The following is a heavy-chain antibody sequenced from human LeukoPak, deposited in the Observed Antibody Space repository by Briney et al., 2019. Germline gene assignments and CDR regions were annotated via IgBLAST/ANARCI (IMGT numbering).Heavy chain of an antibody. CDR2: INHSGST. D-gene: IGHD6-6*01. V-gene: IGHV4-34*01. CDR1: GGSFSGYY. J-gene: IGHJ4*02. CDR3: ARGKVAARRGSFDY. Sequence: KPSETLSLTCAVYGGSFSGYYWSWIRQPSGEGLEWIGEINHSGSTNYNPSLKSRVTISVDTSKNQFSLKLSSVTAADTAVYYCARGKVAARRGSFDYWGQGALVTASS.